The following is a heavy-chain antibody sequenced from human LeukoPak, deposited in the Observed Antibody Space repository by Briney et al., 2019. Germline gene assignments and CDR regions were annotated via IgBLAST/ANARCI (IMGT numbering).Heavy chain of an antibody. V-gene: IGHV4-4*02. Sequence: SETLSLTCAVSGDSIGSNKWWTWVRQPPGKGLEWIGEIHHSGRLNYSPSLKSRVTISVDKSKNHFSLNLNSITPADTATYYCARGGDWKFDYWGQEALVTVSS. CDR2: IHHSGRL. CDR1: GDSIGSNKW. D-gene: IGHD1-1*01. J-gene: IGHJ4*02. CDR3: ARGGDWKFDY.